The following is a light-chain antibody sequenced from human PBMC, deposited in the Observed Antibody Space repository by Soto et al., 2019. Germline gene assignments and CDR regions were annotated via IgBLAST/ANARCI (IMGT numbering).Light chain of an antibody. CDR3: QQRSNWPPLT. Sequence: DIVLTQSPVTLSLYPGESATLSCRASQSVSSYLAWYQQKPGQAPRLLIYDAYNRATGIPATFSGSGSGTDFTLTISSLEPEDFAVYYCQQRSNWPPLTFGGGTKVDIK. J-gene: IGKJ4*01. CDR1: QSVSSY. CDR2: DAY. V-gene: IGKV3-11*01.